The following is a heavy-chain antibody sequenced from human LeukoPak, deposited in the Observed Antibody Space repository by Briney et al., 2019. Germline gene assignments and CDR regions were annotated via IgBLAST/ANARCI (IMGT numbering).Heavy chain of an antibody. CDR2: ITDSSSSV. V-gene: IGHV3-48*02. D-gene: IGHD1-26*01. CDR1: GFTFSRHS. J-gene: IGHJ4*02. CDR3: ASSGSYRFDY. Sequence: GGSLRLSCAASGFTFSRHSMNWLRQAPGKGLEWVSYITDSSSSVHYADSVRGRLAISRDNAKNSLYLQMNSLGDEDTAVYYCASSGSYRFDYWGQGTLVTVST.